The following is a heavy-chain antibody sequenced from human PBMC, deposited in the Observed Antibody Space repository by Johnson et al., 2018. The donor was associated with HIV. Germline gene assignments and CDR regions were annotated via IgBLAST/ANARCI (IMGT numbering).Heavy chain of an antibody. CDR1: GFTFSTYF. D-gene: IGHD4-23*01. Sequence: QMQLVESGGGVVQPGRSLRLSCAASGFTFSTYFMHWVRQAPGKGLEWVAVISYDGSNKYYADSVKGRFTISRDNSKNTLYLQMNSLTAEDTAVYFCAKGPVDYGGNYDGFGIWGQGTKVTVSS. V-gene: IGHV3-30*18. CDR3: AKGPVDYGGNYDGFGI. CDR2: ISYDGSNK. J-gene: IGHJ3*02.